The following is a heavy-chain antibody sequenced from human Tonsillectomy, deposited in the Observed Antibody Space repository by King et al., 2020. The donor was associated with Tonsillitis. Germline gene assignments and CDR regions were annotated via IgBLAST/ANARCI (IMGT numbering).Heavy chain of an antibody. J-gene: IGHJ5*02. D-gene: IGHD2-2*01. CDR2: IYYSGTT. Sequence: RLQESGPGLVKPSETLSLTCTVSGDSVSSSYWSWIRQPPGKGLEWIGFIYYSGTTNSNPSLKSRVTMSIDTSKNQLSLSLSSVTAADTAVYYCARVGSSATSWGWFDPWGQGTLVIVSS. CDR1: GDSVSSSY. CDR3: ARVGSSATSWGWFDP. V-gene: IGHV4-59*02.